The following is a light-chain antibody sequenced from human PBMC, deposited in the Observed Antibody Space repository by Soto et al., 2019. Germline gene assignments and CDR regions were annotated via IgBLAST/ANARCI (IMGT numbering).Light chain of an antibody. V-gene: IGLV2-14*03. J-gene: IGLJ1*01. CDR2: DVS. CDR3: TSFTSRHTYV. CDR1: NSDVGGYNY. Sequence: SLLTPPASVFGAPGQSITTSCTGNNSDVGGYNYVSWYQQHPDKAPRLMIYDVSNRPSGVSDRFSGSKSGDTASLTISGLQAEDEADYYCTSFTSRHTYVFGTGTKVTVL.